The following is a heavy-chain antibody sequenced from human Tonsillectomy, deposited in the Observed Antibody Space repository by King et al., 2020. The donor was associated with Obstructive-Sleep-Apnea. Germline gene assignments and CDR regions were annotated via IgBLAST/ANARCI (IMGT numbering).Heavy chain of an antibody. Sequence: QLQESGPGLVKPSETLSLTCTVSDGSISSSSYYWGWIRQPPRKGLEWIGSMYYSGRTYHNPSLKNRVTMALDTSKNQFSLKLSSVTAADTSVYYCAIADDSSGGGKWVQHWGQGTLVTVSS. CDR1: DGSISSSSYY. V-gene: IGHV4-39*07. CDR2: MYYSGRT. D-gene: IGHD6-19*01. CDR3: AIADDSSGGGKWVQH. J-gene: IGHJ1*01.